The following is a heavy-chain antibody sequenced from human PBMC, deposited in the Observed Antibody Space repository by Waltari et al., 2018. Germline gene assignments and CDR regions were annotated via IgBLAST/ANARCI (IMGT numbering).Heavy chain of an antibody. V-gene: IGHV4-4*02. CDR2: IHGSGRA. D-gene: IGHD2-15*01. J-gene: IGHJ4*02. Sequence: QLQLQESGPGLVKPSGTLSLTCTVSGDSVTNAYWWGWVRQSPRQGLEWIGQIHGSGRANYNPSFASRVTVSIDTSNNQFSLKVTSATAADTAVYYCARDRGRGLYLDSWGRGALFTVS. CDR1: GDSVTNAYW. CDR3: ARDRGRGLYLDS.